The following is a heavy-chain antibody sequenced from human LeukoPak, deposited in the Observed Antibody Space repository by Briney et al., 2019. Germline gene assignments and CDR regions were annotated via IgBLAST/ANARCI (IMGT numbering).Heavy chain of an antibody. CDR1: GGSISSYY. V-gene: IGHV4-59*01. Sequence: PSETLSLTCTVSGGSISSYYWSWIPQPPGKGLEWIGYIYYSGSTNYNPSLKSRVTISVDTSKNQFSLKLSSVTAADTAVYYCARGKQPGDYWGQGTLVTVSS. J-gene: IGHJ4*02. D-gene: IGHD6-13*01. CDR3: ARGKQPGDY. CDR2: IYYSGST.